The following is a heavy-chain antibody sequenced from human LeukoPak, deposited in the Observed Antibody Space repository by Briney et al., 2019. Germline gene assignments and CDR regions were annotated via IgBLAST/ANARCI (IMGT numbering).Heavy chain of an antibody. CDR2: INSDGSST. V-gene: IGHV3-74*01. J-gene: IGHJ4*02. D-gene: IGHD4-17*01. CDR1: GFTFSSYW. Sequence: PGGSLSLSCAASGFTFSSYWMHWVRQAPGKGLVWVSRINSDGSSTSYADSVKGRFTISRDNAKNTLYLQMNSLRAEDTAVYYCARDYGDYNFDYWGQGTLVTVSS. CDR3: ARDYGDYNFDY.